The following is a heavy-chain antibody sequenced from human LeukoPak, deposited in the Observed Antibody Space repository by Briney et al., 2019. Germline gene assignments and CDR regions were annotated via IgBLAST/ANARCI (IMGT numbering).Heavy chain of an antibody. CDR2: IDPSDSYT. CDR1: GYIFTSYW. J-gene: IGHJ5*02. V-gene: IGHV5-10-1*01. Sequence: GESLMISCKGSGYIFTSYWISWVRQMGRRGLEGMGRIDPSDSYTNYSPSFRGHVTISADKSISTAYLQWSSLKASDTAMYYCARRGASNNWFDPWGQGALVTVSS. D-gene: IGHD3-10*01. CDR3: ARRGASNNWFDP.